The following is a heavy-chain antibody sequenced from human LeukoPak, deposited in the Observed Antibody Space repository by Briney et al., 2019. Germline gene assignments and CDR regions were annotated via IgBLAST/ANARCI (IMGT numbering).Heavy chain of an antibody. J-gene: IGHJ6*02. V-gene: IGHV1-69*13. CDR3: ARSVVPAAHYYYYYGMDV. CDR1: GGTFSSYA. CDR2: IIPISGTA. D-gene: IGHD2-2*01. Sequence: SVKVSCKASGGTFSSYAISWVRQAPGQGLEWMGGIIPISGTANYAQKFQGRVTITADESTSTAYMELSSLRSEDTAVYYCARSVVPAAHYYYYYGMDVWGQGTTVTVSS.